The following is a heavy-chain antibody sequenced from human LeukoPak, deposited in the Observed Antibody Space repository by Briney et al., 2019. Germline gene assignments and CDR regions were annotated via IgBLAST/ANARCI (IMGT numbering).Heavy chain of an antibody. D-gene: IGHD4-17*01. CDR3: ARRQAVTGAPFDY. Sequence: GESLKISCKGFGYIFANYWIGWVRQMPGKGLEWMGVMYAGGSDSRYSPSFEGQVTMSVDASINTAHLQWSSLKASDTAIYFCARRQAVTGAPFDYWGQGILVTVSS. CDR2: MYAGGSDS. CDR1: GYIFANYW. V-gene: IGHV5-51*01. J-gene: IGHJ4*02.